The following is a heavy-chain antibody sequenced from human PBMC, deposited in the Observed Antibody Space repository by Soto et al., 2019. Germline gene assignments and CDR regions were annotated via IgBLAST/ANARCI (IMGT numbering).Heavy chain of an antibody. D-gene: IGHD6-13*01. J-gene: IGHJ4*02. CDR2: ISGSGGST. CDR1: GFTFSSYA. V-gene: IGHV3-23*01. Sequence: PGGSLRLSSGASGFTFSSYAMSWVRQAPGKGLEWVSAISGSGGSTYYADSVKGRFTISRDNSKNTLYLQMNSLRAEDTAVYYCAKPKYSSSWYYFDYWGQGTLVTVSS. CDR3: AKPKYSSSWYYFDY.